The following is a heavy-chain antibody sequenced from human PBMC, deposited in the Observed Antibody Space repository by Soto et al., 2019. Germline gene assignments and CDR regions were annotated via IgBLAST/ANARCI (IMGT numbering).Heavy chain of an antibody. J-gene: IGHJ4*02. V-gene: IGHV1-58*01. Sequence: SVKVSCKTSGFMFTSSAVQWVRQALGQRLEWIGWLVVGSGNTHYAQHFQERVTLTRDMSTGTAYMELSSLRSEDTAVYYCAAVPVLRFLKWLPAYFDYWGQGTLVTVSS. D-gene: IGHD3-3*01. CDR2: LVVGSGNT. CDR1: GFMFTSSA. CDR3: AAVPVLRFLKWLPAYFDY.